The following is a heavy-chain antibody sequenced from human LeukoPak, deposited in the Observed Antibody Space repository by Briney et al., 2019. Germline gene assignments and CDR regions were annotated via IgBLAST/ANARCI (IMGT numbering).Heavy chain of an antibody. J-gene: IGHJ4*02. CDR2: INPSGGST. Sequence: ASVKVSCKASGYTFTSYYMHWVRQAPGQGLEWMGVINPSGGSTSYAQKFQGRVTMTRDTSTSTVYMELSSLRSEDTAVYYCARDFSLSSSWYPGSHWGQGTLVTVSS. CDR3: ARDFSLSSSWYPGSH. CDR1: GYTFTSYY. V-gene: IGHV1-46*01. D-gene: IGHD6-13*01.